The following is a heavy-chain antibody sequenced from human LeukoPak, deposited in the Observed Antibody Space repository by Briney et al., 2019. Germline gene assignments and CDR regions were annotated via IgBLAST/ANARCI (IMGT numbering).Heavy chain of an antibody. CDR3: ARAKAWDDFWSGSYFPPYDP. J-gene: IGHJ5*02. CDR2: ISAYNGNT. V-gene: IGHV1-18*01. Sequence: GASVKVSCKASGYTFTSYGISWARQAPGQGLEWMGWISAYNGNTNYAQKLQGRVTMTTDTSTSTAYMELRSLRSDDTAVYYCARAKAWDDFWSGSYFPPYDPWGQGTLVTVSS. CDR1: GYTFTSYG. D-gene: IGHD3-3*01.